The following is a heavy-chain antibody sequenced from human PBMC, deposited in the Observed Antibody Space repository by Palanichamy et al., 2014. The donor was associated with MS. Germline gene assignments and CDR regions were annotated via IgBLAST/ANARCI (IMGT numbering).Heavy chain of an antibody. V-gene: IGHV4-61*02. D-gene: IGHD2-15*01. J-gene: IGHJ5*02. CDR2: IYSSGST. CDR1: GGSISSGSYY. CDR3: ARERQGYCSGGSCSNWFGP. Sequence: QVQLQESGPGLVKPSQTLSLTCTVSGGSISSGSYYWSWIRQPAGKGLEWIGRIYSSGSTNYSPSLKSRVTISVDTSKNQFSLKLSSVTAADTAVCYCARERQGYCSGGSCSNWFGPWGQGTLVTVSS.